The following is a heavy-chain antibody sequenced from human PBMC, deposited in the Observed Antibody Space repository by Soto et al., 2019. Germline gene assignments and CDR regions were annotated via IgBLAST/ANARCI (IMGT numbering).Heavy chain of an antibody. D-gene: IGHD7-27*01. CDR1: GFTFSSYA. Sequence: EVQLLESGGGLVQPGGSLRLSCAASGFTFSSYAMSWVRQAPGKGLEWVAVISGSGGSTYYADSVKGRFTISRDNSKNTLYLQINGVRAEDTAVYYCAKIPSWGYSDYWGQGTLVTVSS. CDR2: ISGSGGST. V-gene: IGHV3-23*01. CDR3: AKIPSWGYSDY. J-gene: IGHJ4*02.